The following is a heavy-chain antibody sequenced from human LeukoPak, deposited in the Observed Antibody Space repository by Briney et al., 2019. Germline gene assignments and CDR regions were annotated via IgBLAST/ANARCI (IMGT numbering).Heavy chain of an antibody. D-gene: IGHD1-26*01. Sequence: GGSLRLSCAASGFTFSSYAMSWVRQAPGKGLEWVTAISGSSGSTYYADSVKGRFTISRDNSKNTLYLQVNSLRAEDTAVYYCAKDWRSGSYYAGPNYFDYWGQGTLVTVSS. J-gene: IGHJ4*02. CDR3: AKDWRSGSYYAGPNYFDY. V-gene: IGHV3-23*01. CDR2: ISGSSGST. CDR1: GFTFSSYA.